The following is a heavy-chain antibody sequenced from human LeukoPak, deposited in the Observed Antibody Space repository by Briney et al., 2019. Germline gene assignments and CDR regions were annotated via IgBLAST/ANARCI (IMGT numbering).Heavy chain of an antibody. J-gene: IGHJ4*02. CDR2: IYFGGGT. CDR1: GGSISSSAYH. Sequence: SETLSLTCTVSGGSISSSAYHWDWIRQPPGRKLEWIGSIYFGGGTYYNPSLKSRVTISVDTSKNQFSLKLSSVTAADTAVYYCARAGPRSYSGYNDYWGQGTLVTVSS. V-gene: IGHV4-39*07. D-gene: IGHD5-12*01. CDR3: ARAGPRSYSGYNDY.